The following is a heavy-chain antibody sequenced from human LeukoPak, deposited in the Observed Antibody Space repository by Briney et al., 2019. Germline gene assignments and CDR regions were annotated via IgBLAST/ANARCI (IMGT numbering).Heavy chain of an antibody. J-gene: IGHJ3*02. D-gene: IGHD6-13*01. CDR1: GFTFSSYA. Sequence: GGSLRLSCAASGFTFSSYAMHWVRQAPGKGLEWVAVISYDGSNKYYADSVKGRFTISRDNSKNTLYLQMNSLRAEDTAVYYCACAVMVQQLGAFDIWGQGTMVTVSS. CDR2: ISYDGSNK. V-gene: IGHV3-30-3*01. CDR3: ACAVMVQQLGAFDI.